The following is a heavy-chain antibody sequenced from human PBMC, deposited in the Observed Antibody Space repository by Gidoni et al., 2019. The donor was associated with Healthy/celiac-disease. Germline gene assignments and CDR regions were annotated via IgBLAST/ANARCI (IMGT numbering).Heavy chain of an antibody. V-gene: IGHV2-5*01. CDR3: AHIHPYIYDILTGYYMSWFDP. CDR2: IYWNDDK. CDR1: GFSLSTSGVG. Sequence: QITLKESGPTLVKPTQILTLTCTFSGFSLSTSGVGVGWIRQPPGKALEWLALIYWNDDKRYSPSLKSRLTITKDTSKNQVVLTMTNMDPVDTATYYCAHIHPYIYDILTGYYMSWFDPWGQGTLVTVSS. D-gene: IGHD3-9*01. J-gene: IGHJ5*02.